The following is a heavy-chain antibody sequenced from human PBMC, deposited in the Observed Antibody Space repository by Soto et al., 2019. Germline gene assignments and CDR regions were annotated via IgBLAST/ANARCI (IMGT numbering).Heavy chain of an antibody. V-gene: IGHV6-1*01. CDR1: GDSVSSNSAA. Sequence: TCAISGDSVSSNSAAWDWISQPPSRGLEWLGRTYYRSKWYNDYAVSVKSRITINPDTSKNQSSLQLNSVTPEDTAVYYCARDRAAIDYYYGMDVWGQGTTVTVSS. CDR2: TYYRSKWYN. CDR3: ARDRAAIDYYYGMDV. J-gene: IGHJ6*02. D-gene: IGHD5-18*01.